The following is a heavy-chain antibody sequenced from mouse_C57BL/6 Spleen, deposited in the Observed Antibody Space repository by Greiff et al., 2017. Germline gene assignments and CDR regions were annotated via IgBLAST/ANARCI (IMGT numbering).Heavy chain of an antibody. CDR3: ARNDLGRGDY. J-gene: IGHJ2*01. V-gene: IGHV1-64*01. CDR1: GYTFTSYW. D-gene: IGHD4-1*01. CDR2: IHPNSGST. Sequence: VQLQQPGAELVKPGASVKLSCKASGYTFTSYWMHWVKQRPGQGLEWIGMIHPNSGSTNYNEKFKSKDTLTVDKSSSTAYMQLSSLTSEDSAVYYWARNDLGRGDYGGQGTTLTVSS.